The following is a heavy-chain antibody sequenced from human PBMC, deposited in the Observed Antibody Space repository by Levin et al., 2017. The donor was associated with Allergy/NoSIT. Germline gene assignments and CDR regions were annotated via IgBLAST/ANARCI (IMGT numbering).Heavy chain of an antibody. CDR3: AKDPGSSYYYGSGSYYPQYYYMDV. J-gene: IGHJ6*03. Sequence: GESLKISCAASGFTFSSYGMHWVRQAPGKGLEWVAVISYDGSNKYYADSVKGRFTISRDNSKNTLYLQMNSLRAEDTAVYYCAKDPGSSYYYGSGSYYPQYYYMDVWGKGTTVTVSS. D-gene: IGHD3-10*01. V-gene: IGHV3-30*18. CDR1: GFTFSSYG. CDR2: ISYDGSNK.